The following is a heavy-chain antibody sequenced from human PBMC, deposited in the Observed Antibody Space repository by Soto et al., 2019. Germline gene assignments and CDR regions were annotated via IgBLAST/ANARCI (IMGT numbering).Heavy chain of an antibody. CDR2: INDDGART. D-gene: IGHD3-3*01. CDR3: AREEWTDRRPYLYSGMDV. V-gene: IGHV3-23*01. CDR1: GFTFTIYA. Sequence: EVQLLESGGGLVQPGGSLKLSCAVSGFTFTIYAMCWVRQAPGKGLEWVSGINDDGARTYYPDSVRGRFTISRDNSKNTLYLQMNSLGAEDTGVYYCAREEWTDRRPYLYSGMDVWGQGTTVTVSS. J-gene: IGHJ6*02.